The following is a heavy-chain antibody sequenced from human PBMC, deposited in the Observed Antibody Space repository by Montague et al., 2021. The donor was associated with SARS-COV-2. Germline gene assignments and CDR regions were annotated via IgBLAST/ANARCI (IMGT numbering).Heavy chain of an antibody. CDR1: GFSLSTSGVG. D-gene: IGHD3-22*01. CDR2: IYWNDDK. Sequence: PALVKPTQTLTLTCTFSGFSLSTSGVGVGWIRQPPGKALEWLALIYWNDDKRYSPSLKSRLTITKDTSKNQVVLTMTNMDPVDTATYYCARIRDDSSGYGPYYYYYGMDVWGQGTTVTVSS. CDR3: ARIRDDSSGYGPYYYYYGMDV. V-gene: IGHV2-5*01. J-gene: IGHJ6*02.